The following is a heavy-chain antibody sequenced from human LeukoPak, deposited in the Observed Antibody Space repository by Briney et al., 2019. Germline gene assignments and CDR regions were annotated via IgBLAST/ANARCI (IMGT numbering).Heavy chain of an antibody. CDR3: ARDFSEWNLRLFFDY. Sequence: PAETLSLTCSVSGHSISGIHHWGSIRQPPGKGLERIWSVFYSGTTYYHPSFKSRLTISADTSKNQFSLRLSSVTAAATAVYSCARDFSEWNLRLFFDYWGQGILVTVSS. J-gene: IGHJ4*02. V-gene: IGHV4-38-2*02. CDR2: VFYSGTT. D-gene: IGHD3-3*01. CDR1: GHSISGIHH.